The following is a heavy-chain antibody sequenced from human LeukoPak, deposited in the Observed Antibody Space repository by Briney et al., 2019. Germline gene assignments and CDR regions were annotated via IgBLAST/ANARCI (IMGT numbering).Heavy chain of an antibody. CDR1: GGTFSSYA. Sequence: ASVKVSCKASGGTFSSYAISWVRQAPGQGLEWMGIINPSGGSTSYARKFQGRVTMTRDTSTSTVYMELSSLRSEDTAVYYCARSGYGDYRSHTDYWGQGTLVTVSS. D-gene: IGHD4-17*01. CDR2: INPSGGST. CDR3: ARSGYGDYRSHTDY. V-gene: IGHV1-46*01. J-gene: IGHJ4*02.